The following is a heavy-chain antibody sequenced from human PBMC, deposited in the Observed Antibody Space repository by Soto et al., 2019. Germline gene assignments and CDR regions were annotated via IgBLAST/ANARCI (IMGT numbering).Heavy chain of an antibody. J-gene: IGHJ3*02. V-gene: IGHV3-74*01. CDR2: IHTDGSVT. Sequence: GGSLRLSCAASGFTFSLYWMHWVRQAPGEGLVWVSRIHTDGSVTTYADSVKGRFTISRDNAKNTLYLQMNSLRAEDTAVYYCARKRVTTLGTFAFDIWGLGTMVTVSS. D-gene: IGHD4-17*01. CDR3: ARKRVTTLGTFAFDI. CDR1: GFTFSLYW.